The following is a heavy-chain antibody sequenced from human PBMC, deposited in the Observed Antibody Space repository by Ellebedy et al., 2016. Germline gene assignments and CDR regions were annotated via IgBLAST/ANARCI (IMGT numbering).Heavy chain of an antibody. CDR1: GGSISSSSYY. D-gene: IGHD2-2*02. Sequence: SETLSLXXTVSGGSISSSSYYWGWIRQPPGKGLEWIGSIYYSGSTYYNPSLKSRVTMSVDTSKNQFSLKLSSVTAADTAVYYCARGCSSTSCYSSRGYYYYMDVWGKGTTVTVSS. J-gene: IGHJ6*03. CDR2: IYYSGST. V-gene: IGHV4-39*07. CDR3: ARGCSSTSCYSSRGYYYYMDV.